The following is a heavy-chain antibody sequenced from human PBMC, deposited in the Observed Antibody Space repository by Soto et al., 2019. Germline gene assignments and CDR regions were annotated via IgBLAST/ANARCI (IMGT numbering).Heavy chain of an antibody. CDR3: SIDRGAQDPTPYYHGIGV. CDR2: IIPILGIA. J-gene: IGHJ6*02. D-gene: IGHD3-10*01. CDR1: GGTFSSYT. V-gene: IGHV1-69*08. Sequence: QVQLVQSGAEVKKPGSSVKVSCKASGGTFSSYTISWVRQAPGQGLEWMGRIIPILGIANYAQKFQGRVTITADKSTSTAYMEPVSLRSEGTDVYYWSIDRGAQDPTPYYHGIGVRGQGTTVTVSS.